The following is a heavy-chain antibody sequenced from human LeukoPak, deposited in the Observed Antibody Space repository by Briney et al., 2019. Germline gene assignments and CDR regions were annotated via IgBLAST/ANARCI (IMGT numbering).Heavy chain of an antibody. CDR2: ISGSGGST. Sequence: GGSLRLSCAASGFTFSSYAMSWVRQAPGKGLEWVSAISGSGGSTYYADSVKGRFTISRDNSKNTLYLQMNSLRAEDMALYYCAKDRYGDYYWYFDLWGRGTLVTVSS. J-gene: IGHJ2*01. CDR1: GFTFSSYA. V-gene: IGHV3-23*01. CDR3: AKDRYGDYYWYFDL. D-gene: IGHD4-17*01.